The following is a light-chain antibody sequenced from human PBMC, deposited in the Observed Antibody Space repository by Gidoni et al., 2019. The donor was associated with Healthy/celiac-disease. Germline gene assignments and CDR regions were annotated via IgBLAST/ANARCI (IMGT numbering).Light chain of an antibody. V-gene: IGLV3-21*03. Sequence: SYVLTQPPSVSLAPGKTARITCGGNNIGSKSVHWYQQKPGQAPVLVVYDDSARPSGIPERFSGSNSGNTATLTISRVEAGDEADYYCQVWDSSSDLVVFGGGTKLTGL. J-gene: IGLJ2*01. CDR3: QVWDSSSDLVV. CDR1: NIGSKS. CDR2: DDS.